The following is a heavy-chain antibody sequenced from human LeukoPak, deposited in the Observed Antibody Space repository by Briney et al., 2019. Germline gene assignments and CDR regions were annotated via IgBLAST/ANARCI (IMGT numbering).Heavy chain of an antibody. J-gene: IGHJ4*02. V-gene: IGHV3-30*04. CDR3: ARDKTYSNSWRGFDY. CDR1: GFTFRSYT. D-gene: IGHD6-13*01. CDR2: ILYDGRTT. Sequence: PGGSLRLSCAASGFTFRSYTMHWVRQAPGKGLEWVAVILYDGRTTNYADSVKGRFTISRDNSKNTLYLQMNSLRAEDTAVYYCARDKTYSNSWRGFDYWGQGALVTVSS.